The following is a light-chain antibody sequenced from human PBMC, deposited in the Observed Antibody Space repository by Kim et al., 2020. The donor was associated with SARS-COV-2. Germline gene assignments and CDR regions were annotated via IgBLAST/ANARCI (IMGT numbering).Light chain of an antibody. Sequence: DIQMTQSPSSLSASVGDTVTITCQASQDITNHLNWYQQKPGKAPKLLIYDATDLEIGVPARFSGSGSGTDFTFTIRSLQPDDIATYCCQHDNLPLTFGQGTRLEIK. V-gene: IGKV1-33*01. CDR3: QHDNLPLT. J-gene: IGKJ5*01. CDR1: QDITNH. CDR2: DAT.